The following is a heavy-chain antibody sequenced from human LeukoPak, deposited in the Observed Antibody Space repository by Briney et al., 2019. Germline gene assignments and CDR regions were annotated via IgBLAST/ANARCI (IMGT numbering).Heavy chain of an antibody. Sequence: ASVKVSCKASGYTFTSYGISWVRQAPGQGLEWMGWISAYNGNTNYAQKLQGRVTMTTDTSTSTAYMELRSLRSDDTAVYYCATAFWSGYYGSYWGQGTLVTVSS. D-gene: IGHD3-3*01. J-gene: IGHJ4*02. CDR3: ATAFWSGYYGSY. V-gene: IGHV1-18*01. CDR2: ISAYNGNT. CDR1: GYTFTSYG.